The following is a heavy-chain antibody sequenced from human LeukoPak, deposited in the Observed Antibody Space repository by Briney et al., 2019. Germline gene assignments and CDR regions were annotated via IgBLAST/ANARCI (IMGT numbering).Heavy chain of an antibody. D-gene: IGHD3-22*01. J-gene: IGHJ5*02. Sequence: PGGSLRLSCAASGFISNNYGLIWVRQAPGKGLEWVSAISNDGGGTNYADFVKGRFTISRDNSKNTLFLQMNSLRAEDTALYYCAKGSSGYFVDLWGQGTLVTVSS. CDR3: AKGSSGYFVDL. CDR2: ISNDGGGT. V-gene: IGHV3-23*01. CDR1: GFISNNYG.